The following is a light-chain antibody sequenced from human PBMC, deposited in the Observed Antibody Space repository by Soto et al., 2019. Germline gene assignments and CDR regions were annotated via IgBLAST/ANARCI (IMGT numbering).Light chain of an antibody. CDR3: MQGTHWPWT. J-gene: IGKJ1*01. V-gene: IGKV2-30*02. CDR2: EVS. CDR1: QSLIHSDGNTY. Sequence: DVVMTQSPLSLPVTLGQPASISCRSSQSLIHSDGNTYLSWFQQRPGQSPRRLIYEVSDRDSGVPDRFNGSGSGTDFTLKISRVEAEDVGVYYCMQGTHWPWTFGKGTEVEIK.